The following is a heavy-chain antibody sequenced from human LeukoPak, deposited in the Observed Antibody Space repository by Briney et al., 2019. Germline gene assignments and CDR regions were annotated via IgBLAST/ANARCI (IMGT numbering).Heavy chain of an antibody. Sequence: SETLSLTCTVSGGSISSSGYYWGWSRQPPGKGLEWIGSIYYSGSTYYNPSLKSRVTISVDKSKNQFSLKLSSVTAADTAVYYCARAPPGVLWFGGQAFDIWGQGTMVTVSS. J-gene: IGHJ3*02. D-gene: IGHD3-10*01. CDR2: IYYSGST. CDR3: ARAPPGVLWFGGQAFDI. V-gene: IGHV4-39*07. CDR1: GGSISSSGYY.